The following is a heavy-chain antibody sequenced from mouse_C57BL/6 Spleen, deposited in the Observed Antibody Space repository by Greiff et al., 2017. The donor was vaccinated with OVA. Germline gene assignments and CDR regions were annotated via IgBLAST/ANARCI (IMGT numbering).Heavy chain of an antibody. CDR1: GYTFTSYW. V-gene: IGHV1-59*01. D-gene: IGHD2-2*01. J-gene: IGHJ3*01. CDR2: IDPSDSYT. Sequence: VQLQQPGAELVRPGTSVKLSCKASGYTFTSYWMHWVKQRPGQGLEWIGVIDPSDSYTNYNQKFKGKATLTVDTSSTTAYMQLSSLTSEDSAVYYCARGDGYEDWLAYWGQGTLVTVSA. CDR3: ARGDGYEDWLAY.